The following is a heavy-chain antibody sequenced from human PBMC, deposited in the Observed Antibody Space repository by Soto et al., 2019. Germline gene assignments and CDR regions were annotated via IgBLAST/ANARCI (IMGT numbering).Heavy chain of an antibody. CDR3: ASEYSSGWYVGDY. D-gene: IGHD6-19*01. CDR2: ISYDGSNK. CDR1: GFTFSSYA. J-gene: IGHJ4*02. Sequence: GGPLRLSCAASGFTFSSYAMHWVRQAPGKGLECVAVISYDGSNKYYADSVKGRFTISRDNSKNTLYLQMNSLRAEDTAVYYCASEYSSGWYVGDYWGQGTLVTVSS. V-gene: IGHV3-30-3*01.